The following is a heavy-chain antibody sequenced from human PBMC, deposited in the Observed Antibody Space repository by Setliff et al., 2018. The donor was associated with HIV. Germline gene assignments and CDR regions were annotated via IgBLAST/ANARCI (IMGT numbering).Heavy chain of an antibody. J-gene: IGHJ6*03. V-gene: IGHV4-61*02. CDR2: SHSGGNT. CDR3: ARGRDGELFTKEGNYYYYIDV. CDR1: GASISYGGRY. D-gene: IGHD3-10*01. Sequence: SETLSLTCTVSGASISYGGRYWSWIRQPAGKGLEWIGRSHSGGNTNYNPSLKSRLTISVDTSKNQLSLKLTSVTAADTAVYYCARGRDGELFTKEGNYYYYIDVWGKGTTVTVSS.